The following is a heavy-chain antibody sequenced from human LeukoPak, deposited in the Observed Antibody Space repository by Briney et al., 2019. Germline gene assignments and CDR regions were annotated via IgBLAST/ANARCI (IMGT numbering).Heavy chain of an antibody. CDR1: GGSFSGYY. Sequence: SETLSLTCAVYGGSFSGYYWSWIRQPPGKGLEWIGEINHSGSTNYNPSLKSRVTISVDTSKNQFSLKLSSVTAADTAVYYCARVGRLLDAFDIWGQGTMVTVSS. CDR3: ARVGRLLDAFDI. CDR2: INHSGST. V-gene: IGHV4-34*01. J-gene: IGHJ3*02. D-gene: IGHD3-16*01.